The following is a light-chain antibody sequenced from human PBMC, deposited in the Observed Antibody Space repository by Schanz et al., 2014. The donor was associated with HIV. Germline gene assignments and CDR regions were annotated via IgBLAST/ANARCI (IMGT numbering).Light chain of an antibody. J-gene: IGKJ1*01. CDR1: QSISNY. CDR3: QQRSNWPPWT. Sequence: DIQMTQSPSSLSASVGDRVTITCRAGQSISNYLNWYQQKPGKAPKLLIYAASSLQSGVPSRFSGSGSGTEFTLTISSLEPEDFAVYYCQQRSNWPPWTFGQGTKVEVK. V-gene: IGKV1-39*01. CDR2: AAS.